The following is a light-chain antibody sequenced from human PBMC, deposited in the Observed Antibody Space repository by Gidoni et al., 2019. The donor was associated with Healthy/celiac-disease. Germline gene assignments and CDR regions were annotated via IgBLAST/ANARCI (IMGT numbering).Light chain of an antibody. CDR2: WAS. CDR3: QQYYSTPPT. J-gene: IGKJ5*01. V-gene: IGKV4-1*01. CDR1: QSVLYSSNNKNY. Sequence: DIVMTQPPDSLAVSLGERATINCKSSQSVLYSSNNKNYLAWYQQKPGQPPKLLIYWASTREFGVPDRFSGSGSGTDFTLTISSLQAEDVAVYYCQQYYSTPPTFGQGTRLEIK.